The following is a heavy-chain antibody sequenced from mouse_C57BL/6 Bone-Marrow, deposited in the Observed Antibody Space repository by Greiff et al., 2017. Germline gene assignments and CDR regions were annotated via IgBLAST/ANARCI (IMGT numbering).Heavy chain of an antibody. CDR1: GYTFTDYE. V-gene: IGHV1-15*01. CDR2: IDPETGGT. Sequence: QVQLQQSGAELVRPGASVTLSCTASGYTFTDYEMHWVKQTPVHGLEWIGAIDPETGGTAYNQKFKGKAILTADKSSSTAYMELRSLTSEDSAVYYCTFCYGYDYWYFDVWGTGTTVTVSS. J-gene: IGHJ1*03. CDR3: TFCYGYDYWYFDV. D-gene: IGHD2-2*01.